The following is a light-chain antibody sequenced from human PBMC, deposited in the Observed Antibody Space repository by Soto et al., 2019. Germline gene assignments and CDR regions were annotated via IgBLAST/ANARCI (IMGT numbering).Light chain of an antibody. CDR3: CSSAGDTTHVV. J-gene: IGLJ2*01. CDR1: SSDVRSYNL. CDR2: EGN. V-gene: IGLV2-23*01. Sequence: QAVVTQPASVSGSPGQSITVSCTGTSSDVRSYNLVSWYQQHPGKAPKLMIYEGNKRPSGVSNRFSGSKSGDTASLTISGLQAEDEADYYCCSSAGDTTHVVFGGGTKVTVL.